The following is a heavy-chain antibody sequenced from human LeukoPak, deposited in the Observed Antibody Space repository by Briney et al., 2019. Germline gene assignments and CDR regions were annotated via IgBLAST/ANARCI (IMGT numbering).Heavy chain of an antibody. CDR3: ARSSVKAISSLTSY. CDR1: GYTFTSYG. V-gene: IGHV1-18*01. CDR2: ISAYYGNT. J-gene: IGHJ4*02. Sequence: GASVKVSCKASGYTFTSYGISWVRQAPGQGLEWMGWISAYYGNTNYAQKLQGRVTMTTDTSTSTAYMELRSLRSDDTAVYYCARSSVKAISSLTSYWGQGTLVTVSS. D-gene: IGHD6-6*01.